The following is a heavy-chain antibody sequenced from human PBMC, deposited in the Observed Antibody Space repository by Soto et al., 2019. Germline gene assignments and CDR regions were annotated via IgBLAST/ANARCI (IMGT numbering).Heavy chain of an antibody. Sequence: LSLSWAASGFTFSSYAMHWVRQAQGKGLEGGAVISYDGSNKYYADSVKGRFTISRDNSKNTLYLQMNSLRAEDTAVYYCARDRVGGYARTAMADYYYHGMDVWGQGTTVTVSS. CDR1: GFTFSSYA. CDR2: ISYDGSNK. D-gene: IGHD1-26*01. J-gene: IGHJ6*02. V-gene: IGHV3-30-3*01. CDR3: ARDRVGGYARTAMADYYYHGMDV.